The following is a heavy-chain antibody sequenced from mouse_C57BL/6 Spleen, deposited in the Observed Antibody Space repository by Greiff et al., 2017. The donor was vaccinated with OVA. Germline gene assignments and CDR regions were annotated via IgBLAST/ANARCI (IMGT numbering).Heavy chain of an antibody. J-gene: IGHJ4*01. CDR1: GYSFTGYY. D-gene: IGHD2-3*01. Sequence: VQLKESGPELVKPGASVKISCKASGYSFTGYYMNWVKQSPEKSLEWIGEINPSTGGTTYNQKFKAKATLTVDKSSSTAYMQLKSLTSEDSAVYYCARESIYDGYYGGAMDYWGQGTSVTVSS. CDR3: ARESIYDGYYGGAMDY. V-gene: IGHV1-42*01. CDR2: INPSTGGT.